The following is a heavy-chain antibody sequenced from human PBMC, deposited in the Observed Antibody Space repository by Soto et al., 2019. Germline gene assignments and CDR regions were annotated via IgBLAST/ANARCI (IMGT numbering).Heavy chain of an antibody. J-gene: IGHJ4*02. CDR3: ARARAILLHFDY. D-gene: IGHD1-26*01. CDR1: GGSISSYY. CDR2: IYYSGST. Sequence: SLTCTVSGGSISSYYWSWIRQPPGKGLEWIGYIYYSGSTNYNPSLKSRVTISVDTSKNQFSLKLSSVTAADTAVYYCARARAILLHFDYWGQGTLVTVSS. V-gene: IGHV4-59*01.